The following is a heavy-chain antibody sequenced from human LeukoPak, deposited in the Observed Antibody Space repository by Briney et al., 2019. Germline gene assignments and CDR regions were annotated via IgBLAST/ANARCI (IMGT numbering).Heavy chain of an antibody. CDR1: GFTFSSYG. J-gene: IGHJ4*02. CDR3: ARDRSTDFWSGYYTNYFDY. CDR2: MSGSGGST. Sequence: GGSLRLSCAASGFTFSSYGMSWGRQAPGKGLEWVSAMSGSGGSTSYADSVKGRFTISRDNSKNTLYPQMNSLRAEDTAVYYCARDRSTDFWSGYYTNYFDYWGQGTLVTVSS. V-gene: IGHV3-23*01. D-gene: IGHD3-3*01.